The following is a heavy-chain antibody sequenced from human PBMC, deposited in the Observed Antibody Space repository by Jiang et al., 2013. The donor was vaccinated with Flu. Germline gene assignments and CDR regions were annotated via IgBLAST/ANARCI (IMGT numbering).Heavy chain of an antibody. D-gene: IGHD6-19*01. J-gene: IGHJ5*02. V-gene: IGHV4-61*02. CDR2: IYTSETT. Sequence: GLVKPSQTLSLTCTVSGGSISSGNFYWSWIRQPAGKGLEWIGRIYTSETTNYNPSLKSRVTISADTPKNQFSLKLSSVTAADTAVYFCARDGGMGQQWLLASWGQGTLVTVSS. CDR3: ARDGGMGQQWLLAS. CDR1: GGSISSGNFY.